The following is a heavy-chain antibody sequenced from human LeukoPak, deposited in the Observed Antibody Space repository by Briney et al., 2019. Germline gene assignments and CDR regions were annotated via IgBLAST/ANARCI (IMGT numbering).Heavy chain of an antibody. V-gene: IGHV3-7*01. CDR1: GFTFSNFW. CDR2: IKQDGFEK. D-gene: IGHD2-2*01. CDR3: ARDGCTSTTCSTLGGFSS. J-gene: IGHJ5*02. Sequence: GRSLRLSCAASGFTFSNFWMSWVRQAPGKGLEWVANIKQDGFEKYYVDSVRGRFTISRDNAKNSLSLQMNSLRAEDTAVYYCARDGCTSTTCSTLGGFSSWGQGTLVTVSS.